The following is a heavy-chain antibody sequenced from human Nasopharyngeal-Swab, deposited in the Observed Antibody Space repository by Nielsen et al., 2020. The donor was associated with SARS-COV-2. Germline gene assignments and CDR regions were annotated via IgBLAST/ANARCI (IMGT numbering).Heavy chain of an antibody. CDR2: ISGSGGST. D-gene: IGHD6-13*01. CDR1: GFTFSSYA. CDR3: AKDRSSSWYLGGKLDY. Sequence: GGSLRLSFAASGFTFSSYAMSWVRQAPGKGLEWVSAISGSGGSTYYADSVKGRFTISRDNSKNTLYLQMNSLRAEDTAVYYCAKDRSSSWYLGGKLDYWGQGTLVTVSS. J-gene: IGHJ4*02. V-gene: IGHV3-23*01.